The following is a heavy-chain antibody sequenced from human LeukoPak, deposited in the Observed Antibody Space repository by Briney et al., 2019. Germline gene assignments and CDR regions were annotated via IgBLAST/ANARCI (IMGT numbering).Heavy chain of an antibody. Sequence: SVKVSCKASGGTFSSYAISWVRQAPGQGLEWMGGIIPIFGTANYAQKFQGRVTITADESTSTAYMELSSLRSGDTAVYYCARGMVGYQLPRRDAFDIWGQGTMVTVSS. J-gene: IGHJ3*02. V-gene: IGHV1-69*13. CDR3: ARGMVGYQLPRRDAFDI. D-gene: IGHD2-2*01. CDR2: IIPIFGTA. CDR1: GGTFSSYA.